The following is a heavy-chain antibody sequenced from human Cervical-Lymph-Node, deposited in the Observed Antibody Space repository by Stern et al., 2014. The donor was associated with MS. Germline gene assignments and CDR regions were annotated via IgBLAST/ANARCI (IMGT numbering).Heavy chain of an antibody. Sequence: VQLEESGAEVKKPGASVKVSCKASGYTITSYYIHWVRQAPGQGLEWMGIINPSGGSTSYAQKFQGRVTMTRDTSTSTVYMELSSLRSEDAAMYYCAREVAGHRLGMMDVWGQGTTVTVSS. CDR2: INPSGGST. V-gene: IGHV1-46*01. J-gene: IGHJ6*02. D-gene: IGHD6-19*01. CDR1: GYTITSYY. CDR3: AREVAGHRLGMMDV.